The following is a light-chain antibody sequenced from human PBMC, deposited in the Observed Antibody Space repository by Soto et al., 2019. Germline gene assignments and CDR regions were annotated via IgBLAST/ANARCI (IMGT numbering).Light chain of an antibody. Sequence: QSVLPQPPSVSAAPGQKVTISCSGSSSNIGNNYVSWYQQLPGTAPKLLIYDNNKRPSGIPDRFSGSKSGTSATLGITGLQTGDEADYYCGTWDSSLSAGGVFGGGTKLTVL. J-gene: IGLJ2*01. CDR2: DNN. CDR1: SSNIGNNY. CDR3: GTWDSSLSAGGV. V-gene: IGLV1-51*01.